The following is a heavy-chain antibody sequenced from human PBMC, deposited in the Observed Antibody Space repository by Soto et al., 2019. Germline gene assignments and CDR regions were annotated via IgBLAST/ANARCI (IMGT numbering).Heavy chain of an antibody. CDR2: ISSSSSTI. CDR3: ARDRRVVAGLEYYFDY. Sequence: PGGSLRLSCAASGFTFSSYSMNWVRQAPGKGLEWVSYISSSSSTIYYADSVKGRFTISRDSAKNSLYLQMNSLRDEDTAVYYWARDRRVVAGLEYYFDYWGQGTLVTVSS. D-gene: IGHD6-19*01. V-gene: IGHV3-48*02. J-gene: IGHJ4*02. CDR1: GFTFSSYS.